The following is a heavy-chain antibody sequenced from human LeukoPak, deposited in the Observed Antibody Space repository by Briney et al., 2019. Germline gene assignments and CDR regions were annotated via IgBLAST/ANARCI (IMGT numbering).Heavy chain of an antibody. J-gene: IGHJ4*02. V-gene: IGHV3-7*04. CDR1: GFTFSRYW. CDR2: IRQDGSAK. Sequence: GGSLRLSCVASGFTFSRYWMSWVRQAPGKGREWVTNIRQDGSAKNYVDSVKGRFTIARDNAKNSLWLQMHSLRAEDTALYYCARVLESATTVSEYWGQGTLVTVSS. CDR3: ARVLESATTVSEY. D-gene: IGHD4-11*01.